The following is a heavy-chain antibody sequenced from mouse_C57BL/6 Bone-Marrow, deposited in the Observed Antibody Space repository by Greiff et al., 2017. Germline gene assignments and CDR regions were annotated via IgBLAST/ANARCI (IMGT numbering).Heavy chain of an antibody. CDR2: INPSTGGT. CDR3: ASLLLRRGFAY. J-gene: IGHJ3*01. D-gene: IGHD1-1*01. Sequence: VQLQQSGPELVKPGASVKISCKASGYSFTGYYMNWVKQSPEKSLEWIGEINPSTGGTTYNQKFKAKATLTVDKSSSTAYRQLKSLTSEDSAVYYCASLLLRRGFAYWGQGTLVTVSA. CDR1: GYSFTGYY. V-gene: IGHV1-42*01.